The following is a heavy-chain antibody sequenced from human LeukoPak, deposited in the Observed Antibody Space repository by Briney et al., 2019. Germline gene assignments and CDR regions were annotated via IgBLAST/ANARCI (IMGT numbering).Heavy chain of an antibody. CDR2: IIPIFGTT. Sequence: SVKVSCKASGGTFSSYAISWVRHAPGQGLERMGGIIPIFGTTNYAQNFQGRATITADESTSTAHMELSSLRSEDTAVYYCVKGDGELLLRSAFDIWGQGTMVTVSS. J-gene: IGHJ3*02. D-gene: IGHD1-26*01. V-gene: IGHV1-69*13. CDR1: GGTFSSYA. CDR3: VKGDGELLLRSAFDI.